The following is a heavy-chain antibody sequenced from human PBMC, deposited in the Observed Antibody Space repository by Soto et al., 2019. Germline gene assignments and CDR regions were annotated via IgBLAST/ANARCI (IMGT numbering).Heavy chain of an antibody. D-gene: IGHD1-26*01. CDR1: GFSFSDYG. CDR3: VKDWVGGSNRYKLDY. Sequence: QVQLVESGGGVVQPGRSLRLSCAAAGFSFSDYGMHWVRQGPGKGLEWVAAISHGGIRKHYADSVKGRFTISRDNSKKTVYLHLSSLRSDDTAKYYCVKDWVGGSNRYKLDYWSQGTVVTVSS. V-gene: IGHV3-30*18. CDR2: ISHGGIRK. J-gene: IGHJ4*02.